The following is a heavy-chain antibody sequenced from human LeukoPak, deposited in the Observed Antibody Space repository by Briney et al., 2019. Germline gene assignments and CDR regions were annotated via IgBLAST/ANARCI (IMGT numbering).Heavy chain of an antibody. V-gene: IGHV1-8*03. D-gene: IGHD1-1*01. CDR3: ASGATSSSPTGISHMDV. Sequence: ASVKVSCKASGYTFTSYDINWVRQATGQGLEWMGWMNPNSGNTGYAQKFQGRVTITRNTSISTAYMELSSLRSEDTAVYYCASGATSSSPTGISHMDVWGKGTTVTVSS. CDR2: MNPNSGNT. CDR1: GYTFTSYD. J-gene: IGHJ6*03.